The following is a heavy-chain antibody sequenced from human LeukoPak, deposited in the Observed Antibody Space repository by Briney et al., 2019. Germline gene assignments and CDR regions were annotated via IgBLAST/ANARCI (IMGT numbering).Heavy chain of an antibody. D-gene: IGHD6-13*01. CDR1: GFTFSRYD. CDR3: ARAAAVSGAFRDNWFDP. V-gene: IGHV3-30-3*01. J-gene: IGHJ5*02. Sequence: GGSLRLSCVASGFTFSRYDMHWVRQAPGKGLEWLAVIANDGSNEIYADSVKGRFTISRDNSKNTLYLQMNSLRAEDTAVYYCARAAAVSGAFRDNWFDPWGQGTLVTVSS. CDR2: IANDGSNE.